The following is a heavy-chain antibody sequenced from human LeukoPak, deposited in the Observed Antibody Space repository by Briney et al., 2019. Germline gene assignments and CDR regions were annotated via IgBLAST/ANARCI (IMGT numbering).Heavy chain of an antibody. CDR1: GLTFSYYW. CDR2: IKQDGSEK. Sequence: TGGSLRLSCAASGLTFSYYWMTWVRQAPGKGPEWVANIKQDGSEKYYVDSVKGRFAISRDNAKNSLYLQMNSLRVEDTAVYYCARGVGVDYWGQGTLVTVSS. D-gene: IGHD3-16*01. CDR3: ARGVGVDY. J-gene: IGHJ4*02. V-gene: IGHV3-7*05.